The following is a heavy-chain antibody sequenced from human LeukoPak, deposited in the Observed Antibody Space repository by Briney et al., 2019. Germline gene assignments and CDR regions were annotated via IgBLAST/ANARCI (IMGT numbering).Heavy chain of an antibody. CDR1: GYSFTSYW. J-gene: IGHJ3*02. CDR2: IYPGGSDT. V-gene: IGHV5-51*01. CDR3: ARPYSSGLDAFDI. Sequence: GESLKISCKGSGYSFTSYWIGWVRHMPGKGLEWMGIIYPGGSDTRYSPSFQGQVTISADKSISTAYLQWSSLKASDTAMYYCARPYSSGLDAFDIWGQGTMVTVSS. D-gene: IGHD6-19*01.